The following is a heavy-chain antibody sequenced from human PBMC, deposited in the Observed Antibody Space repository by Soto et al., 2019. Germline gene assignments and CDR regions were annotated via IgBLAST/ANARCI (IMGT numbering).Heavy chain of an antibody. J-gene: IGHJ6*02. V-gene: IGHV4-59*01. CDR2: MYNTGST. CDR3: ARDLWGYCGTDCYPLDV. Sequence: SETLSLTCTFSGGTISGYYWSWIRQPTGKGLEWIGYMYNTGSTVYNPSFKSRVTISVDTSKNQFSLKLNSVTAADTAVYYCARDLWGYCGTDCYPLDVWGQGTTVTVSS. D-gene: IGHD2-21*02. CDR1: GGTISGYY.